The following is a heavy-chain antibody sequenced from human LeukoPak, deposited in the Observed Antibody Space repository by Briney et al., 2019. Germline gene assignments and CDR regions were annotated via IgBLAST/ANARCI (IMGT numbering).Heavy chain of an antibody. CDR3: ARMVRGVISDY. Sequence: GGSLRLSCAASGFTFSSYSMNWVRQAPEKGLEWVSSISSSSSYIYYADSVKGRFTISRDNAKNSLYLQMNSLRAEDTAVYYCARMVRGVISDYWGQGTLVTVSS. CDR2: ISSSSSYI. CDR1: GFTFSSYS. J-gene: IGHJ4*02. V-gene: IGHV3-21*01. D-gene: IGHD3-10*01.